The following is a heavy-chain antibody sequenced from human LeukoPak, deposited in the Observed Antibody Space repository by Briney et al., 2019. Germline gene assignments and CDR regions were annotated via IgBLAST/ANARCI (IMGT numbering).Heavy chain of an antibody. CDR2: IYHGGYT. D-gene: IGHD1-7*01. CDR3: ATLENYGLGNDY. V-gene: IGHV4-4*02. Sequence: SGTLSLTCAVSGGSISSSNWWSWVRQPPGKGLEWIGEIYHGGYTNYNPSLKSRVTISVDTSKNQFPLKLSSVTAADTAVYYCATLENYGLGNDYWGQGTLVTVSS. CDR1: GGSISSSNW. J-gene: IGHJ4*02.